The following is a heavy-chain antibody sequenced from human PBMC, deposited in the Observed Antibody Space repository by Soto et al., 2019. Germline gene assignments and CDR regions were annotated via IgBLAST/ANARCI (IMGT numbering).Heavy chain of an antibody. Sequence: PSETMSLPCTVSGGSIGSGGYYWSWIRQPPGKGLEWIGYIYYSGSTYNPSLKSRVTISVDTSKNQFSLKLSSVTAADTAVYYCASSGYCTNGVCDTPLDPWGQGTLVTVSS. J-gene: IGHJ5*02. V-gene: IGHV4-30-4*01. D-gene: IGHD2-8*01. CDR2: IYYSGST. CDR1: GGSIGSGGYY. CDR3: ASSGYCTNGVCDTPLDP.